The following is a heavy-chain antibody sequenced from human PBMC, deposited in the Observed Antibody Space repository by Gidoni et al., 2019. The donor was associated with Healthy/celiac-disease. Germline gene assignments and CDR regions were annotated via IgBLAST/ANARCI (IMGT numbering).Heavy chain of an antibody. Sequence: LQLVEYGGGLVQPGGSLQLSCVAHGFPFHASAMHWVRPSSGKGLEWVGRIRREANSDETAYAASVKGRFTISRDDSKNTAYLQMNSLKTEDTAVYYCTRHLTLDAYYYDSSGYYYGWGQGTLVTVSS. CDR1: GFPFHASA. J-gene: IGHJ4*02. D-gene: IGHD3-22*01. CDR3: TRHLTLDAYYYDSSGYYYG. CDR2: IRREANSDET. V-gene: IGHV3-73*02.